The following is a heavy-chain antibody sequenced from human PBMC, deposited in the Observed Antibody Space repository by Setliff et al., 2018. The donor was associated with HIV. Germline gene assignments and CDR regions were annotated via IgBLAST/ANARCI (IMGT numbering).Heavy chain of an antibody. CDR1: GFSFSNTW. CDR2: VKTKNDRWTT. V-gene: IGHV3-15*01. Sequence: KPGGSLRLSCAASGFSFSNTWMTWVRQAPGKGLEWVGRVKTKNDRWTTEYAAPVKGRFTISRDASKNTLYLQMNTLKTEDTAVYYCATDRLTLGTLRLGEPYFDYWGQGALVTVSS. D-gene: IGHD3-16*01. J-gene: IGHJ4*02. CDR3: ATDRLTLGTLRLGEPYFDY.